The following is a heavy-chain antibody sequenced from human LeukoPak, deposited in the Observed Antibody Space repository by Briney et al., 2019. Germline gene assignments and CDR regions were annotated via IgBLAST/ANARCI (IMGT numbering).Heavy chain of an antibody. Sequence: SETLSLTCTVSGGSVSSGNSYWSWIRQPPGKGLEWIGYISYSGSTYYNPSLKSRVMISVDTSKNLFSLKLNSVTAADSAVYYCARERSGGTTSAFDIWGLGTMVTVS. CDR3: ARERSGGTTSAFDI. J-gene: IGHJ3*02. V-gene: IGHV4-30-4*01. CDR1: GGSVSSGNSY. CDR2: ISYSGST. D-gene: IGHD2-15*01.